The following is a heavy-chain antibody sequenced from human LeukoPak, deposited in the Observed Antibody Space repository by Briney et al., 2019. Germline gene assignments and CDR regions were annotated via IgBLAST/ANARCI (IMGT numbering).Heavy chain of an antibody. CDR2: ISSSSSYI. CDR1: GFTFSSYS. V-gene: IGHV3-21*01. D-gene: IGHD3-3*01. J-gene: IGHJ4*02. CDR3: ASQGHYDFWSGPGDY. Sequence: GGSLRLSCAASGFTFSSYSMNWVRQAPGKGLEWVSSISSSSSYIYYADSVKGRFTISRDNAKNSLYLQMNSLRAEDTAVYYCASQGHYDFWSGPGDYWGQGTLVTVSS.